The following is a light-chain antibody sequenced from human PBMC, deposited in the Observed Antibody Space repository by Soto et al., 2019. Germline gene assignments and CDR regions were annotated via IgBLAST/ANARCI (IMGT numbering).Light chain of an antibody. V-gene: IGLV2-23*01. CDR1: SSDVGSYKF. Sequence: QSVLAQHASVSGSPGQSITISCTGSSSDVGSYKFVSWFQQNPGKAPKLIIYEGTKRPSGVSDRFSGSKSGYTASLTISGLQAEDEADYYCCSYAGNSTWVFGGGTKLTVL. CDR2: EGT. CDR3: CSYAGNSTWV. J-gene: IGLJ3*02.